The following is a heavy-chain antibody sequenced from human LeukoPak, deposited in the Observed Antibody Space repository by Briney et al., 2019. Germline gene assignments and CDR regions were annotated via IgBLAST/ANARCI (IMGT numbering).Heavy chain of an antibody. CDR1: VGSIRSSTSY. CDR2: IYYSGGT. J-gene: IGHJ4*02. Sequence: SETLSLTCTVSVGSIRSSTSYGGWIRQPPGEGLEWIGSIYYSGGTYYNPSLKSRVTISVHTSKSQVSLKLSSVTAADTAVYYCARNRDGYNSFDYGDQGTRVTLSS. V-gene: IGHV4-39*07. CDR3: ARNRDGYNSFDY. D-gene: IGHD5-24*01.